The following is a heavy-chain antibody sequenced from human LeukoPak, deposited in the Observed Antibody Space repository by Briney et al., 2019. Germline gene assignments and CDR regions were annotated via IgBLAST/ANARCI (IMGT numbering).Heavy chain of an antibody. CDR1: GFTFSDYY. CDR2: ISSSGSTI. V-gene: IGHV3-11*01. Sequence: PGGSLRLSCAASGFTFSDYYMSWIRQAPGKGLEWVSYISSSGSTIYYADSVKGRFTISRDNAKNSLYLQMNSLRAEDTAVYYCASSEIGYCSGGSCYRDKSFDYWGQGTLVTVSS. D-gene: IGHD2-15*01. J-gene: IGHJ4*02. CDR3: ASSEIGYCSGGSCYRDKSFDY.